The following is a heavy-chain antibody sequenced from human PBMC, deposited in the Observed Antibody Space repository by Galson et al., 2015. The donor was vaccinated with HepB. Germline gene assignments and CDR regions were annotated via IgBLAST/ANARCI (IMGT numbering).Heavy chain of an antibody. CDR2: SWYDGSHQ. CDR3: ARGALPESGLGTYFYMDV. Sequence: SLRLSCAASGFNFDDYGMYWVRQAPGKGLEWVSGISWYDGSHQHYADSVKGRFTISRDNPRNTLYLQINSLGADDTALYYCARGALPESGLGTYFYMDVWGEGAMVTVSS. J-gene: IGHJ6*03. D-gene: IGHD3-9*01. CDR1: GFNFDDYG. V-gene: IGHV3-33*07.